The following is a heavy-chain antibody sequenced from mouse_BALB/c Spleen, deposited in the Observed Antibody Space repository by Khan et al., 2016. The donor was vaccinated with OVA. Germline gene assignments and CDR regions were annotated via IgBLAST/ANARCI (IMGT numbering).Heavy chain of an antibody. CDR2: IYPGVYYT. Sequence: VQLQQSGAELLRPGTSVKMSCKAGGYTFTNYLIGWVKQRPGHGLEWIGDIYPGVYYTNYNEKFKGKATLTTDTSSSTVFMQLSSLTFEDSAIYHCARYPSWYFDVWGAGTTVTVSS. CDR3: ARYPSWYFDV. V-gene: IGHV1-63*02. J-gene: IGHJ1*01. CDR1: GYTFTNYL.